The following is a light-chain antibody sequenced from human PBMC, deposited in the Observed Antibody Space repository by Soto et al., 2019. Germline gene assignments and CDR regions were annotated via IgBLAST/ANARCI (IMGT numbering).Light chain of an antibody. J-gene: IGKJ1*01. V-gene: IGKV3-20*01. Sequence: EVVLTQSPATLSLSPGERATLSCRASQSVSSYLAWYQQIPDQAPGLLIYGASSRATGIPDGFSGSGSGTDFTLTISRLEPEDFAVYYCQQYGSSRTFGQGTKVDIK. CDR2: GAS. CDR1: QSVSSY. CDR3: QQYGSSRT.